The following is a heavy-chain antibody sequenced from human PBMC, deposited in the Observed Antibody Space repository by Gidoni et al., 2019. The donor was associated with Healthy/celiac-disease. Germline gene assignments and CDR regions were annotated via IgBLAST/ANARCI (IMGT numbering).Heavy chain of an antibody. D-gene: IGHD4-17*01. CDR1: GYTFHNYG. J-gene: IGHJ4*02. CDR3: ARDRPTTVTNGECLDY. CDR2: ISAYNGNT. Sequence: QVQLVQSGAEAKKPGASVKASCKASGYTFHNYGISWVRQAPGQGLGWMGWISAYNGNTNYAQKLQGRVTMTTDTSTSTAYMELRSLRSDDTAVYYCARDRPTTVTNGECLDYWGQGTLVTVSS. V-gene: IGHV1-18*01.